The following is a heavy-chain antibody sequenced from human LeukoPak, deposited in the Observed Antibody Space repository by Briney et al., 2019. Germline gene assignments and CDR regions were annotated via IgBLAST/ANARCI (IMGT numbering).Heavy chain of an antibody. J-gene: IGHJ4*02. Sequence: SETLSLTCALYGGSFSGYYWSWIRQPPGKGLEWIGEINHSGSTNYNPSLKSRVTISVDTSKNQFSLKLSSVTAADTAVYYCARELGQIDYWGQGTLVTVSS. D-gene: IGHD3-10*01. V-gene: IGHV4-34*01. CDR1: GGSFSGYY. CDR2: INHSGST. CDR3: ARELGQIDY.